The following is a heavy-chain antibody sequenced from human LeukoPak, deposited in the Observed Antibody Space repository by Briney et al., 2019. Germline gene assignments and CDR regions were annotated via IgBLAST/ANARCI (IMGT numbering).Heavy chain of an antibody. Sequence: SVKVSCKASGGTFSSYAISWVRQAPGQGLEWMGGIIPIFGTANYAQKFQGRVTITADKSTSTAYMELSSLRSEDTAVYYCARGAYYYGSGSYNYWGQGTLVTVSS. CDR2: IIPIFGTA. D-gene: IGHD3-10*01. CDR1: GGTFSSYA. J-gene: IGHJ4*02. V-gene: IGHV1-69*06. CDR3: ARGAYYYGSGSYNY.